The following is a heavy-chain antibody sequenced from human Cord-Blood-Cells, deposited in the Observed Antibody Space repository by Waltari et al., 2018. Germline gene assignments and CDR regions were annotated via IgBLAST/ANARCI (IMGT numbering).Heavy chain of an antibody. CDR3: ARETPWGEWLLFDY. D-gene: IGHD3-3*01. Sequence: VQLAQSGAAANTPGASVRVSCRASGYPFPSHYLHGVRQPPGQGLEWIEIINPSGGSTSYAQKFQGRVTMTRDTSTSTVYMELSRLRSEDTAVYYCARETPWGEWLLFDYWGQGTLVTVSS. V-gene: IGHV1-46*01. CDR1: GYPFPSHY. CDR2: INPSGGST. J-gene: IGHJ4*02.